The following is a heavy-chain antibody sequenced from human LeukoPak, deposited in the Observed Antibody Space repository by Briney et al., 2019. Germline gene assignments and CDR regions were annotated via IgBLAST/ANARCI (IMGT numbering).Heavy chain of an antibody. CDR2: ISSSSSTI. CDR1: GFTFSSYS. CDR3: ARDVGGSSGYYWGYDY. D-gene: IGHD3-22*01. V-gene: IGHV3-48*01. J-gene: IGHJ4*02. Sequence: GGSLRLSCAASGFTFSSYSMNWVRQAPGKGLEWVSYISSSSSTIYYADSVKGRFTISRDNAKNSLYLQMNSLRAEDTAVYYCARDVGGSSGYYWGYDYWGQGTLVTVSS.